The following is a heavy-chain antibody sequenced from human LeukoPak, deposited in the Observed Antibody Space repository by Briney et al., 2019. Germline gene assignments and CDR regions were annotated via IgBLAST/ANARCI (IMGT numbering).Heavy chain of an antibody. V-gene: IGHV4-38-2*02. J-gene: IGHJ5*02. Sequence: PSETLSLTCTVYGYSISSGYYWGWIRQPPGKGLEWIGSIYHSGSTYYNPSLKSRVTISVDTSKNQFSLKLSSVTAADTAVYYCASTSGSHSAVTWGQGTLVTVSS. D-gene: IGHD1-26*01. CDR2: IYHSGST. CDR3: ASTSGSHSAVT. CDR1: GYSISSGYY.